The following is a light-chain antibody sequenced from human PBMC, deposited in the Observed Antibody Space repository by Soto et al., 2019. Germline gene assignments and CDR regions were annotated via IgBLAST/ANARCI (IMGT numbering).Light chain of an antibody. CDR1: QSISSY. Sequence: DIQMTQSPFSLSASVGDRVTITCRASQSISSYLNWYQQKPGKAPKLLIYAASSLQSGVPSRFTGSGSGTEFTLTISSLQPEDFATYYCQQRYSMLRTFGQGTKVEIK. CDR3: QQRYSMLRT. CDR2: AAS. J-gene: IGKJ1*01. V-gene: IGKV1-39*01.